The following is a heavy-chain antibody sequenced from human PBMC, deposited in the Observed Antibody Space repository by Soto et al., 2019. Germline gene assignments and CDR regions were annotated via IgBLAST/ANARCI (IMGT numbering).Heavy chain of an antibody. V-gene: IGHV1-2*04. Sequence: ASVKVSCKASGYTFTGYYMHCVRQAPGQGLEWMGWINPNSGGTNYAQKFQGWVTMTRDTSISTAYMELSRLRSDDTAVYYCARERLDYSNSYYYYYGMDVWGQGTTVTVSS. CDR3: ARERLDYSNSYYYYYGMDV. CDR1: GYTFTGYY. J-gene: IGHJ6*02. CDR2: INPNSGGT. D-gene: IGHD4-4*01.